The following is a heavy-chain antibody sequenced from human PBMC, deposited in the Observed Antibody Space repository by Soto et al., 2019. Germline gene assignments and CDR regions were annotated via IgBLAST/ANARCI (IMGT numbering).Heavy chain of an antibody. CDR3: ARSPSGWDNWYFDL. J-gene: IGHJ2*01. CDR1: GFSFSTYG. CDR2: ISYDGSSK. Sequence: QVQLVESGGGVVQSGTSLRLSCAASGFSFSTYGMHWVRQAPGKGLEWVAIISYDGSSKFYVDSVMGRFTISRDNSRNTLYLLMNSLRIEDTAVYYCARSPSGWDNWYFDLWGRGTLVTVSS. D-gene: IGHD6-19*01. V-gene: IGHV3-33*01.